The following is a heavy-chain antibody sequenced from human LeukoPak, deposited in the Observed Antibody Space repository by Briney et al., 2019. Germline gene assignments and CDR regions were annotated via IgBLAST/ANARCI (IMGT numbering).Heavy chain of an antibody. D-gene: IGHD4-17*01. CDR3: ARDRFNDYGDYFFDY. V-gene: IGHV1-69*05. CDR2: IIPIFGTA. Sequence: SVKVSCKASGGTFSSYAISWVRQAPGQGLEWMGGIIPIFGTANYAQKFQGRVTIITDESTSTAYMELSSLRSEDTAVYYCARDRFNDYGDYFFDYWGQGTLVTVSS. J-gene: IGHJ4*02. CDR1: GGTFSSYA.